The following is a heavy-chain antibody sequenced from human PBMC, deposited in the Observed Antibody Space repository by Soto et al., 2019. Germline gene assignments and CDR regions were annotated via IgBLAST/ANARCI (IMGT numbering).Heavy chain of an antibody. J-gene: IGHJ4*02. CDR2: IGSSDNII. V-gene: IGHV3-11*01. D-gene: IGHD3-22*01. CDR3: ARDLGYYESSGYFDY. CDR1: GFPFSDYY. Sequence: GGSLRLSCAASGFPFSDYYMSLIRQAPGKGLEWVSYIGSSDNIIYYADSVKGRFTISRDNAKNSLYLQMNSLRAEDTAVYYCARDLGYYESSGYFDYWGQGTLVTVSS.